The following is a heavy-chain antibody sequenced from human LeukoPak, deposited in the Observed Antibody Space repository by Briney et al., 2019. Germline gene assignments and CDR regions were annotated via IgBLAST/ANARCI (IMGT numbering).Heavy chain of an antibody. CDR1: GFTFSSYW. Sequence: GGSLRLSCAPSGFTFSSYWMTWVRQAPGKGLEWVANIKEDGSEKYYVDSVKGRFTISRDNAKNSLYLQMNSLRAEDTALYYCARGGPTGALDDWGQGTLLTVSS. CDR2: IKEDGSEK. CDR3: ARGGPTGALDD. D-gene: IGHD7-27*01. J-gene: IGHJ4*02. V-gene: IGHV3-7*01.